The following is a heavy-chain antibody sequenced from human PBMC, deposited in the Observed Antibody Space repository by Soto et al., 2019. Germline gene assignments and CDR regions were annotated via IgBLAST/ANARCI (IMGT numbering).Heavy chain of an antibody. CDR3: VRGNSGYGNSDS. J-gene: IGHJ4*02. V-gene: IGHV3-74*01. CDR2: MVTDVSTT. D-gene: IGHD5-12*01. Sequence: GGPLRLSCAASGFSFSGFWMHWVRQAPGKGLVGVSRMVTDVSTTYYADYVKGRFTISRDNAKSTLYLQMNSLRDEDTAVYYCVRGNSGYGNSDSWGQGTLVTVSS. CDR1: GFSFSGFW.